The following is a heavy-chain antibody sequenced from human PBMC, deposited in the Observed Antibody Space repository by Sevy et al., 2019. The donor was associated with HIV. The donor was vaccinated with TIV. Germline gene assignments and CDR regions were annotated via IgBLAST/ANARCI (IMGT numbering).Heavy chain of an antibody. V-gene: IGHV1-69*13. CDR2: IIPIFGTA. CDR3: AGDAPNYDFWSGYKLGYYFDY. J-gene: IGHJ4*02. Sequence: ASVKVSCKASGGTFSSYAISWVRQAPGQGLEWMGGIIPIFGTANYAQKFQGRVTITADESTGTAYMELSSLRSEDTAVYYCAGDAPNYDFWSGYKLGYYFDYWGQGTLVTVSS. CDR1: GGTFSSYA. D-gene: IGHD3-3*01.